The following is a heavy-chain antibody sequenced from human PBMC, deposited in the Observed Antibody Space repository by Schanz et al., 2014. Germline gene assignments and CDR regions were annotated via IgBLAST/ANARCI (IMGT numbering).Heavy chain of an antibody. CDR2: ISYDGSNK. Sequence: QVQLVESGGGLVKPGGSLRLSCAASGFTFSDYYMSWIRQAPGKGLEWVAVISYDGSNKYYADSVKGRFTISRDNSKNTLYLQMNTLSADDTAVFYCAKGMGYCSGGTCYDYYYYGLDVWGQGTTVTVSS. J-gene: IGHJ6*02. V-gene: IGHV3-30*18. D-gene: IGHD2-15*01. CDR3: AKGMGYCSGGTCYDYYYYGLDV. CDR1: GFTFSDYY.